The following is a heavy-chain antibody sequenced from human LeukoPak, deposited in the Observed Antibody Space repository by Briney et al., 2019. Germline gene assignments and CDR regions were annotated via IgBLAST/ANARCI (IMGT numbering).Heavy chain of an antibody. CDR2: MNPNSGGT. Sequence: ASVKVSCKASGYTFTSYDINWVRQATGQGLEWMGWMNPNSGGTNYAQKFQGRVTMTRDTSISTAYMELSRLRSDDTAVYYCAREVWFGELFIYWGQGTLVTVSS. CDR1: GYTFTSYD. CDR3: AREVWFGELFIY. J-gene: IGHJ4*02. D-gene: IGHD3-10*01. V-gene: IGHV1-2*02.